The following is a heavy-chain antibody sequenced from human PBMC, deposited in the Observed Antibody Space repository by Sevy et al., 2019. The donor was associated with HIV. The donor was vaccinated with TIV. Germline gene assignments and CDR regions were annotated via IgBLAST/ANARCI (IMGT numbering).Heavy chain of an antibody. V-gene: IGHV4-59*01. CDR2: IYYSGST. J-gene: IGHJ1*01. Sequence: SETLSLTCTVSGGSISSYYWSWIRQPPGKGLEWIGYIYYSGSTNYNPSLTSRVTISVDTSKNQFSLKLSSVTAADTAVYYCASGYYAAEYFQHWGQGTLVTVSS. CDR1: GGSISSYY. CDR3: ASGYYAAEYFQH. D-gene: IGHD3-22*01.